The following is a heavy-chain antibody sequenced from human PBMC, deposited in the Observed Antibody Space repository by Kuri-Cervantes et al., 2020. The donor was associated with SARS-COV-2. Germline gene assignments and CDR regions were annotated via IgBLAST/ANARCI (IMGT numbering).Heavy chain of an antibody. Sequence: LSLTCAASGFTFSSYEMNWVRQAPGKGLEWVSYISSSGSTIYYADSVKGRFTISRDNAKNSLYLQMNSLRAEDTAVYYCARDDRDWGEGGAFDIWGQGTMVTVSS. J-gene: IGHJ3*02. CDR2: ISSSGSTI. D-gene: IGHD7-27*01. CDR1: GFTFSSYE. V-gene: IGHV3-48*03. CDR3: ARDDRDWGEGGAFDI.